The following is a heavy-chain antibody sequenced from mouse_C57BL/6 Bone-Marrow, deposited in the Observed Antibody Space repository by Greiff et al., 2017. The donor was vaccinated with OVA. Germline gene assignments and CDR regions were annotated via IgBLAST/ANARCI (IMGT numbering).Heavy chain of an antibody. D-gene: IGHD2-4*01. J-gene: IGHJ4*01. Sequence: EVKLMESGAELVRPGASVKLSCTASGFNIKDYYMHWVKQRPEQGLEWIGRIDPEDGDTEYAPKFQGKATMTADTSSNTAYLQLSSLTSEDTAVYYCTTLIYYDYDDGYYYAMDYWGQGTSVTVSS. CDR1: GFNIKDYY. CDR2: IDPEDGDT. CDR3: TTLIYYDYDDGYYYAMDY. V-gene: IGHV14-1*01.